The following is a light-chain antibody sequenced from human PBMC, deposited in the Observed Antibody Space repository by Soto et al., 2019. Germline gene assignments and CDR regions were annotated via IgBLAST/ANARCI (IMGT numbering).Light chain of an antibody. CDR1: QSIKKS. V-gene: IGKV1-5*01. CDR3: QQYNSYSQWT. Sequence: DFQMAQSPSSLSASVGDRVTIACRSSQSIKKSLNWYQQKPGKAPKLLIFAASNLQSGVPSRFSGSGSGTEFTLTISSLQPDDFATYYCQQYNSYSQWTFGQGTKVDI. CDR2: AAS. J-gene: IGKJ1*01.